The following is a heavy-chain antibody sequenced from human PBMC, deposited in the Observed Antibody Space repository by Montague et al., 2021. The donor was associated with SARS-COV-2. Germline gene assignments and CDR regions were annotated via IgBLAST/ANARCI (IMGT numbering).Heavy chain of an antibody. CDR2: ISDSGST. J-gene: IGHJ6*02. Sequence: SETLSLTCSVSGTSITSYYWNWIRQPPGKGLEWIGYISDSGSTNYGPSLKSRVTMSVDTSKNQMSLKLTSVTAADTAVYYCARGCLSYFGAGSHCYDMDVWGQGTTVTVSS. CDR1: GTSITSYY. V-gene: IGHV4-59*01. CDR3: ARGCLSYFGAGSHCYDMDV. D-gene: IGHD3-10*01.